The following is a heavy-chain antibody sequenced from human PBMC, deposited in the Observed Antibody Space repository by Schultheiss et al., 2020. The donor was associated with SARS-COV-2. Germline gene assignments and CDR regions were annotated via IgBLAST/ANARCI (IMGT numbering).Heavy chain of an antibody. CDR2: TYYRSKWYT. CDR3: ATNGGDYLLITGGFDY. V-gene: IGHV6-1*01. Sequence: SETLSLTCAISGDSVSSNSAAWNWIRQSPSRGLEWLGRTYYRSKWYTDYAVSVKSRITINPDTSKNQFSLQLNSVTPEDTAVYYCATNGGDYLLITGGFDYWGQGTLVTVSS. CDR1: GDSVSSNSAA. D-gene: IGHD4-17*01. J-gene: IGHJ4*02.